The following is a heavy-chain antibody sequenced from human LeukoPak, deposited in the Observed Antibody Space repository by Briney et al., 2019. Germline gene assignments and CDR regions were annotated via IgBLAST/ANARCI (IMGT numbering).Heavy chain of an antibody. D-gene: IGHD5-18*01. CDR3: AKDSGYSYGSAGDY. Sequence: PGGSLRLSCAASGFTFDDYAMHWVRQAPGKGLEWVSGISWNSGSIGYADSVKGGFTISRDNAKNSLYLQMNSLGAEDTALYYCAKDSGYSYGSAGDYWGQGTLVTVSS. CDR2: ISWNSGSI. CDR1: GFTFDDYA. J-gene: IGHJ4*02. V-gene: IGHV3-9*01.